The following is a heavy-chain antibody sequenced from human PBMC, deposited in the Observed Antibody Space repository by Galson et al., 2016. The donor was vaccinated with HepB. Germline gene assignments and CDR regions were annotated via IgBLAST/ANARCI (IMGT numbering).Heavy chain of an antibody. D-gene: IGHD6-19*01. CDR3: ARYGDEAGWNFQH. CDR1: GFTFSRFW. V-gene: IGHV3-7*03. Sequence: SLRLSCAASGFTFSRFWMSWVRQAPGKGLEWVASIKEAGSKTSYVDSVKGRFTISRDNVENSLYLQMNSLRAEDTAVYYCARYGDEAGWNFQHWGQGTLVTVSS. J-gene: IGHJ1*01. CDR2: IKEAGSKT.